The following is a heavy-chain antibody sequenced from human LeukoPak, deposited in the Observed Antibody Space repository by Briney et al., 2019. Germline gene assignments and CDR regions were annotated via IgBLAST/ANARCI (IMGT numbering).Heavy chain of an antibody. J-gene: IGHJ4*02. CDR2: ISWNSGSI. CDR1: GFTFDDYA. V-gene: IGHV3-9*01. CDR3: AKGSRQLVSDYFDY. D-gene: IGHD6-6*01. Sequence: GRSLRLSCAASGFTFDDYAMHWVRQAPGKGLEWVSGISWNSGSIGYADSVKGRFTISRDNAKNSLYLQMNSLRAEDTALYYCAKGSRQLVSDYFDYWGQGTLVTVSS.